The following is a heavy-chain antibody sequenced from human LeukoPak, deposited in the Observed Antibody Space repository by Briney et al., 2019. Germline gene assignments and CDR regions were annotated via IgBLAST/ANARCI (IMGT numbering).Heavy chain of an antibody. CDR3: ARMTVTTHYFDY. D-gene: IGHD4-17*01. J-gene: IGHJ4*02. V-gene: IGHV3-66*01. Sequence: GGSLRLSCAAAGFTVSSNYMSWVRQAPGKGLEWVSSIYSGGSTYYADSVKGRFTISRDNSKNTLYLQMNSLRAEDTAVYYCARMTVTTHYFDYWGQGTLVTVSS. CDR1: GFTVSSNY. CDR2: IYSGGST.